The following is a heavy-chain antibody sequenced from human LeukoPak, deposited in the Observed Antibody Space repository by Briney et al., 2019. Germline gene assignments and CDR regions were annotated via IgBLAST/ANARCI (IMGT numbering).Heavy chain of an antibody. CDR2: INHSGST. V-gene: IGHV4-34*01. J-gene: IGHJ4*02. CDR3: ARPRAGSFDY. Sequence: SETLSLTCAVYGGSFSGYYWSWIRQPPGKGLEWIGEINHSGSTNYNPSLKSRVTISVDTSKNQFSLKLSSVTAADTAVYYCARPRAGSFDYWGQGTLVTVPS. CDR1: GGSFSGYY.